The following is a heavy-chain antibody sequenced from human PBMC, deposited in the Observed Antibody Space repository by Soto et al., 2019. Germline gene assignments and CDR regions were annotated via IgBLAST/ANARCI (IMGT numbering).Heavy chain of an antibody. Sequence: EVQLLESGGGLVQPGGSLRLSCAASGFTFSSYAMSWVRQAPGKGLEWVSAISGSGGSTYYADSVKGRFTISRDNSKNTLLXXMXRXIAEDTAVYYCAKSPKAYCSSTSCYERYYYYYGMDVWGQGTTVTVSS. CDR1: GFTFSSYA. D-gene: IGHD2-2*01. J-gene: IGHJ6*02. CDR2: ISGSGGST. V-gene: IGHV3-23*01. CDR3: AKSPKAYCSSTSCYERYYYYYGMDV.